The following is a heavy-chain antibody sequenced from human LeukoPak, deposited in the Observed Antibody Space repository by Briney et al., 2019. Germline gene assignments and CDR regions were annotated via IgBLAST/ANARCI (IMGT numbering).Heavy chain of an antibody. CDR3: TTVPTGDEDFNY. CDR1: GFILSDHY. CDR2: IKSKTDGGTT. Sequence: GGSLRLSCAASGFILSDHYMDWVRQAPGKGLEWVGRIKSKTDGGTTDYAAPVKGRFTISRDDSKNTLYLQMNSLKTEDTAVYYCTTVPTGDEDFNYWGQGTLVTVSS. D-gene: IGHD2-21*01. V-gene: IGHV3-15*01. J-gene: IGHJ4*02.